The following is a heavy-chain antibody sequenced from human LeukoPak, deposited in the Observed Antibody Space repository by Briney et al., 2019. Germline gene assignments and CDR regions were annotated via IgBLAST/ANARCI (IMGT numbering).Heavy chain of an antibody. V-gene: IGHV1-18*01. D-gene: IGHD2-21*02. CDR3: ARDGGVVVTATSFDY. CDR1: GYTFTSYG. J-gene: IGHJ4*02. CDR2: ISAYNGNT. Sequence: RASVKVSCKASGYTFTSYGISWVRQAPGQGLEWMGWISAYNGNTNYAQKLQGRVTMTTDTSTSTAYMELRSLRSDDTAVYYCARDGGVVVTATSFDYWGQGTLVTDSS.